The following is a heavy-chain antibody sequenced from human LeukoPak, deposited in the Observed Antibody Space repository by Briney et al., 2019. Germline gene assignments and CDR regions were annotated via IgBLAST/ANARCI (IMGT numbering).Heavy chain of an antibody. CDR3: ARRQGSYYDTSGYYYG. CDR2: IRQDGSEK. D-gene: IGHD3-22*01. CDR1: GFTFSNYW. V-gene: IGHV3-7*01. Sequence: GGSLRLSCEASGFTFSNYWMSWVRQAPGKGLEWVANIRQDGSEKHYVDSVKGRFTISRDNAKNSLYLQMNSLRAEDTAVYHCARRQGSYYDTSGYYYGWGQGTLVTVSS. J-gene: IGHJ4*02.